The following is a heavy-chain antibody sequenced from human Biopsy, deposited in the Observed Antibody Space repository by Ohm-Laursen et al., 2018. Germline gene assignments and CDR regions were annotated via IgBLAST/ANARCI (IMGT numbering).Heavy chain of an antibody. Sequence: SVKVSCKVSGYSFSTYDVNWLRQARGQGLEWMGWMIPSSGKTGYAQRFQGRVTLTMNTSISTAYMELSGLRSEDTAVYFCARGYSRRVSIFEASIYWFDTWGQGTLVTVSS. J-gene: IGHJ5*02. CDR3: ARGYSRRVSIFEASIYWFDT. V-gene: IGHV1-8*01. D-gene: IGHD6-6*01. CDR1: GYSFSTYD. CDR2: MIPSSGKT.